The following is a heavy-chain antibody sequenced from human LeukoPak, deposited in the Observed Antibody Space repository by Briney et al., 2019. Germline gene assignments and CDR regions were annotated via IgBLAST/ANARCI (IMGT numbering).Heavy chain of an antibody. CDR2: IYPGDSDT. CDR1: GYSFTSYW. V-gene: IGHV5-51*01. J-gene: IGHJ4*02. CDR3: ARQQLWFGELLDPFDY. Sequence: GESLKISCKGSGYSFTSYWIGWVRQMPGKGLEWMGIIYPGDSDTRYSPSFQGQVTISADKSISTAYLQWSSLKASDTAMYYCARQQLWFGELLDPFDYWGQGTLVTVSS. D-gene: IGHD3-10*01.